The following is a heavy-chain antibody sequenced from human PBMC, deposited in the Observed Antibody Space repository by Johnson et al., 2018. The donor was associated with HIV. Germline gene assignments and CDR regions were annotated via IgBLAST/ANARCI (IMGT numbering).Heavy chain of an antibody. CDR1: GFTFSSYG. J-gene: IGHJ3*02. D-gene: IGHD1-26*01. V-gene: IGHV3-30*02. Sequence: QVQLVESGGGVVQPGESLRLACAASGFTFSSYGMHWVRQAPGKGLEWVTFIQYDGSNKYYADSVKGRFTISRDNSKNTLYLQMNSLRAEDTAVYYCAAPSLGGATFDAFDIWGQGTMVTVSS. CDR2: IQYDGSNK. CDR3: AAPSLGGATFDAFDI.